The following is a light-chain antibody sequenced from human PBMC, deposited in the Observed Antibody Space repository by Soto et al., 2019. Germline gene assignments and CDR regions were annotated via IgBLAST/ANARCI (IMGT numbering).Light chain of an antibody. V-gene: IGLV8-61*01. CDR2: STN. CDR1: SGSVSTSYY. J-gene: IGLJ2*01. CDR3: VLYMGSGISV. Sequence: QTVVTQEPSFSVSPGGTVTLTCALSSGSVSTSYYPSWYQQTPGQAPRTLIYSTNTRSSGVPDRFSGSILGNKAALIITGAQADDESDYYCVLYMGSGISVFGGGTKLTVL.